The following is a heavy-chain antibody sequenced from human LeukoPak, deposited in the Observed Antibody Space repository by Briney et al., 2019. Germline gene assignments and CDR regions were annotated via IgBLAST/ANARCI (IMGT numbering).Heavy chain of an antibody. Sequence: GGSLRLSCAASGFTFSSYAMHWVRQAPGKGLEYVSAISSNGGSTYYANSVKGRFTISRDNPKNTLYLQMGSLRAEDMAVYYCARNRYDILTGLMDVWGKGTTVTISS. CDR3: ARNRYDILTGLMDV. D-gene: IGHD3-9*01. J-gene: IGHJ6*04. V-gene: IGHV3-64*01. CDR2: ISSNGGST. CDR1: GFTFSSYA.